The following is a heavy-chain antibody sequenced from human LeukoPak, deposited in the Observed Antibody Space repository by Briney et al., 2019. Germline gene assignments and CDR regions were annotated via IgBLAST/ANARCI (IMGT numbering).Heavy chain of an antibody. D-gene: IGHD3-3*01. CDR1: GYTFTSYD. J-gene: IGHJ4*02. V-gene: IGHV1-8*01. CDR3: ARAVIFGVVTRYYFDY. Sequence: EASVKVSCKASGYTFTSYDINWVRQATGQGLEWMGWMNPNSGNTGYSQEFQGRVTITRDTSASTAYMELSSLRSEDMAVYYCARAVIFGVVTRYYFDYWGQGTLVTVSS. CDR2: MNPNSGNT.